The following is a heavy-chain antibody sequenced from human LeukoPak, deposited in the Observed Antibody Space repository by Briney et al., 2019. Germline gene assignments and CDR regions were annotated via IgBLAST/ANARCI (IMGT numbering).Heavy chain of an antibody. CDR2: ISAYNGNT. Sequence: GASVKVSCKASVYTFTSYGISWVRQAPGQGLEWMGWISAYNGNTNYAQKLQGRVTMTTDTSTSTAYMELRSLRSDDTAVYYCVRQRRGSGWYSFDYWGQGTLVTVSS. V-gene: IGHV1-18*01. J-gene: IGHJ4*02. CDR1: VYTFTSYG. CDR3: VRQRRGSGWYSFDY. D-gene: IGHD6-19*01.